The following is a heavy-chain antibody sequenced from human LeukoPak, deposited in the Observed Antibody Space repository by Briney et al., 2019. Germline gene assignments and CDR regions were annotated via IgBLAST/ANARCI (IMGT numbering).Heavy chain of an antibody. CDR1: GGSISSSSYY. J-gene: IGHJ3*02. D-gene: IGHD3-3*01. CDR2: IYYSGST. V-gene: IGHV4-39*01. CDR3: ARGNRLRFLEWLLPHDAFDI. Sequence: SETLSLTCTVSGGSISSSSYYWGWIRQPPGKGLEWIGSIYYSGSTYYNPSLKSRVTISVDTSKNLFSLKLSSVTAADTAVYYCARGNRLRFLEWLLPHDAFDIWGQGTMVTVSS.